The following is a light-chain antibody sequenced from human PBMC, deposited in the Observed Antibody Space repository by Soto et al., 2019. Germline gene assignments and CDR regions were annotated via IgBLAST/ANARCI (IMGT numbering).Light chain of an antibody. CDR1: STDFENYNL. CDR2: EGT. Sequence: QSALTQPASVSGSPGQSITISCTRSSTDFENYNLVSWYQHCPDKAPKLIIYEGTKRPSEISDRFSGSESDTTASLIISGLQPEDEADYYRSSYAGSSARVVFGGGTQLTVL. CDR3: SSYAGSSARVV. J-gene: IGLJ2*01. V-gene: IGLV2-23*01.